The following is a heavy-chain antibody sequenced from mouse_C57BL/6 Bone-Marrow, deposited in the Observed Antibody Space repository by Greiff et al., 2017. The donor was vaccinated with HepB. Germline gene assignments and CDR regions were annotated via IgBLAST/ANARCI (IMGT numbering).Heavy chain of an antibody. V-gene: IGHV14-4*01. J-gene: IGHJ3*01. CDR1: GFNIKDDY. CDR2: IDPENGDT. Sequence: LVESGAELVRPGASVKLSCTASGFNIKDDYMHWVKQRPEQGLEWIGWIDPENGDTEYASKFQGKATITADTSSNTAYLQLSSLTSEDTAVYYCTSDGYYPAWFAYWGQGTLVTVSA. CDR3: TSDGYYPAWFAY. D-gene: IGHD2-3*01.